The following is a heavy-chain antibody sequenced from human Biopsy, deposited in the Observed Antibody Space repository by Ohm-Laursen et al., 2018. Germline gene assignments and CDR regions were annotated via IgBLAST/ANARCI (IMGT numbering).Heavy chain of an antibody. V-gene: IGHV1-2*02. CDR3: TRGGYYYDSLAYYYWFDP. D-gene: IGHD3-22*01. Sequence: ASVKVSCKASGYTFTGYHVHWVRRAPGQGLEWMGWINAKTGDTNYAQKFQGRVTMTRDTSISTAYVDLSSLRSDNTAVYYCTRGGYYYDSLAYYYWFDPWGQGTLVTVSS. J-gene: IGHJ5*02. CDR1: GYTFTGYH. CDR2: INAKTGDT.